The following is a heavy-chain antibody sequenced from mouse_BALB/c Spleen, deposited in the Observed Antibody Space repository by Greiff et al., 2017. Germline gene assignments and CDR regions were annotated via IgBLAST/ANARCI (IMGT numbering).Heavy chain of an antibody. CDR3: ARSGKLRLPFDY. D-gene: IGHD1-1*01. V-gene: IGHV5-17*02. CDR2: ISSGSSTI. Sequence: EVKLLESGGGLVQPGGSRTLSCAASGFTFSSFGMHWVRQAPEKGLEWVAYISSGSSTIYYADTVKGRFTISRDNPKNTLFLQMTSLRSEDTAMYYCARSGKLRLPFDYWGQGNTLTVSS. J-gene: IGHJ2*01. CDR1: GFTFSSFG.